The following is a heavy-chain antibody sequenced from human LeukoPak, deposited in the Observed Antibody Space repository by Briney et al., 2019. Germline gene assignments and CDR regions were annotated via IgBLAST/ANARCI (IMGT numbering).Heavy chain of an antibody. V-gene: IGHV4-34*01. D-gene: IGHD6-19*01. CDR3: ARGHKQWLVRGHYYQYMDV. J-gene: IGHJ6*03. Sequence: SETLSLTCAVYGGSFSGYYWSWIRQPPGKWLEWVGEINHSGSTNYNPSLESRGTISVDTSKHQSPLKLSSVTAADTAVYYCARGHKQWLVRGHYYQYMDVWGKGNTVTVSS. CDR2: INHSGST. CDR1: GGSFSGYY.